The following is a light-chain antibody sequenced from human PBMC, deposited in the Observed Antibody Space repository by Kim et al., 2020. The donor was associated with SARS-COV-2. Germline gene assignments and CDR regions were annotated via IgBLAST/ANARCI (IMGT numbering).Light chain of an antibody. CDR3: QVWDGISDHWV. V-gene: IGLV3-21*04. CDR1: NIGSKN. Sequence: SYELTQPPSVSVAPGKTARITCGGNNIGSKNVHWYQQKPGQAPVLVVYYNSDRPSRIPERFSGSNSGNTATLTISRVEAGDEADYYCQVWDGISDHWVFG. J-gene: IGLJ3*02. CDR2: YNS.